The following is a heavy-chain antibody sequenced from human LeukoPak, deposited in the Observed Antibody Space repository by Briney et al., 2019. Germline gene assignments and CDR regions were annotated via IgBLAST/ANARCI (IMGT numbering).Heavy chain of an antibody. Sequence: PGGSLRLSCAAPGFTFSSYEMNWVRQAPGKGLEWVSYISSSGSTIYYADSVKGRFTISSDTAKNSLYLQMNSLRAEDTAVYYGARHPLGAYSSSGIDYWGQGTLVTVSS. CDR1: GFTFSSYE. D-gene: IGHD6-6*01. J-gene: IGHJ4*02. CDR2: ISSSGSTI. V-gene: IGHV3-48*03. CDR3: ARHPLGAYSSSGIDY.